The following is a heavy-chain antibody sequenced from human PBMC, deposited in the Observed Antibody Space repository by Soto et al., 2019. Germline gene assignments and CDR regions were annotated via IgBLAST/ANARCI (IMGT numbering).Heavy chain of an antibody. V-gene: IGHV3-33*01. J-gene: IGHJ4*02. D-gene: IGHD3-10*01. Sequence: QVQLVESGAGVVQPGRSLRLSCAASGFTFSSFGVHWVRQAPGKGLEWVAVIWNDGNNRRYADSVRGRFTVSSDNSKNTVYLQMDSLRVEDTAMYYCARDRELGRTSPYFDFWGQGTLVTVSS. CDR2: IWNDGNNR. CDR3: ARDRELGRTSPYFDF. CDR1: GFTFSSFG.